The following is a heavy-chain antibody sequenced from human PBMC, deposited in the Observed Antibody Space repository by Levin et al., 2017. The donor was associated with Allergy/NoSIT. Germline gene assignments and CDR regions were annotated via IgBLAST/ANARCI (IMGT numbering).Heavy chain of an antibody. V-gene: IGHV3-48*03. CDR3: ARRPYTRDGGANAFDI. D-gene: IGHD3-16*01. CDR2: ISSGGTTI. Sequence: GESLKISCAASGFTFSSYEMNWVRQAPGKGLEWVSYISSGGTTIWYADSVKGRFTISRDNAQNSVYLQMDILRAEDTAVYYCARRPYTRDGGANAFDIWGQGTMVTGSS. CDR1: GFTFSSYE. J-gene: IGHJ3*02.